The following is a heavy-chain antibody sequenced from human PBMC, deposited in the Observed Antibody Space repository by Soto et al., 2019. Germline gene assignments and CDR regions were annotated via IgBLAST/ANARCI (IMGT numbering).Heavy chain of an antibody. V-gene: IGHV3-30-3*01. Sequence: QVQLVESGGGVVQPGRSLRLSCAASGFTFSSYAMHWVRQAPGKGLEWVAVISYDGSNKYYADSVKGRFTISRDNYKNTLSLHMNSLRAEDTAVYYCARGCDSDYYYGMDVWGQGTTVTVSS. CDR1: GFTFSSYA. J-gene: IGHJ6*02. D-gene: IGHD2-21*01. CDR3: ARGCDSDYYYGMDV. CDR2: ISYDGSNK.